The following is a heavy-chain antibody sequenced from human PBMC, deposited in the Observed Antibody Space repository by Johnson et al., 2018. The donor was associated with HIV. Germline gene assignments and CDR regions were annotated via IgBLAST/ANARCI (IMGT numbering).Heavy chain of an antibody. D-gene: IGHD3-10*01. CDR1: GFTFSNYG. J-gene: IGHJ3*02. V-gene: IGHV3-23*04. CDR2: IAASGDST. CDR3: ANWAYYYGSGYAFDI. Sequence: VQLVESGGGVVQPGGSLRLSCKASGFTFSNYGIHWVRQAPGKGLEWVSLIAASGDSTYYADSVRGRFAISRDNSKNTLYLQMNSLRAEDTAVYYCANWAYYYGSGYAFDIWGQGTMVTVSS.